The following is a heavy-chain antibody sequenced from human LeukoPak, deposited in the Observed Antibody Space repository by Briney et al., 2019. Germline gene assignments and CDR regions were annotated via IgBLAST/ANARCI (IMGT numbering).Heavy chain of an antibody. V-gene: IGHV1-69*05. D-gene: IGHD5-18*01. CDR2: IIPIFGTA. CDR1: GGTFSSYA. J-gene: IGHJ4*02. Sequence: ASVKVSCKASGGTFSSYAISWVRQAPGQGLEWMGRIIPIFGTANYAQKFQGRVTITTDESTSTAYMELSSLRSEDTAVYYCARDRYSYGYFDYWGQGTLVTVSS. CDR3: ARDRYSYGYFDY.